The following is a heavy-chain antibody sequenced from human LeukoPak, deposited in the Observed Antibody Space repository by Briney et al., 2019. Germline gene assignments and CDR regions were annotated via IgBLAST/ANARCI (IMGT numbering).Heavy chain of an antibody. J-gene: IGHJ4*02. D-gene: IGHD2-21*02. V-gene: IGHV4-59*08. CDR3: ARLIPWGAYCGGDCYAPYYFDY. CDR1: GGSISSYY. CDR2: IYYSGST. Sequence: SETLSLTCTVPGGSISSYYWSWIRQPPGKGLEWIGYIYYSGSTNYNPSLKSRVTISVDTSKNQFSLKLSSVTAADTAVYYCARLIPWGAYCGGDCYAPYYFDYWGQGTLVTVSS.